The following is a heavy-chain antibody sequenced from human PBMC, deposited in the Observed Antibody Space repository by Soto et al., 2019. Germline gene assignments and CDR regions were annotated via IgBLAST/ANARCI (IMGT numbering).Heavy chain of an antibody. CDR2: IYYSGST. J-gene: IGHJ4*02. D-gene: IGHD2-15*01. CDR3: ARHVYCSGGSCYPSYYFDY. V-gene: IGHV4-59*08. Sequence: SETLSLTCTVSGGSISSYYWSWIRQPPGKGLEWIGYIYYSGSTNYNPSLKSRVTISVDTSKNQFSLKLSSVTAADTAVYYCARHVYCSGGSCYPSYYFDYWGQGTLVTVSS. CDR1: GGSISSYY.